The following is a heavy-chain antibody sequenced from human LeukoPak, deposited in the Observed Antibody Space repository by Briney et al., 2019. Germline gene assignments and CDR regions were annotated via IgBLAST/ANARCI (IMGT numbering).Heavy chain of an antibody. D-gene: IGHD6-13*01. CDR2: IYSAGST. J-gene: IGHJ4*02. Sequence: GGSLRLSCAASGFTVSSNYMSWVRQAPGKGLEWVSVIYSAGSTYYADSVKGRFTISRDNSKNTLYLQMNSLRAEDTAVYYCARGEPLWGRHSSSWCQPFDYWGQGTLVTVSS. V-gene: IGHV3-66*02. CDR3: ARGEPLWGRHSSSWCQPFDY. CDR1: GFTVSSNY.